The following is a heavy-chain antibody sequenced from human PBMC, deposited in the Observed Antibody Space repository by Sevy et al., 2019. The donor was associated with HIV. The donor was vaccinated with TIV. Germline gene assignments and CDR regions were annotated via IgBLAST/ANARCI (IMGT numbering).Heavy chain of an antibody. CDR3: ARDQLGCIDY. D-gene: IGHD7-27*01. J-gene: IGHJ4*02. CDR2: VSSDGSEI. CDR1: GFTFSTYA. V-gene: IGHV3-30-3*01. Sequence: GGSLRLSCAVSGFTFSTYAMHWVRQAPGKGLECVAIVSSDGSEINYADSVKGRFTISRDNSRNTLYLQMNSLRTEDTALYYCARDQLGCIDYWGQGTLVTVSS.